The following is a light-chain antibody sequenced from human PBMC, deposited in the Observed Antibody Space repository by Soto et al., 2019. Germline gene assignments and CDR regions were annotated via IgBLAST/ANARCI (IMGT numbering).Light chain of an antibody. V-gene: IGKV3-20*01. Sequence: EIVLTQSPGTLSLSPGERATLSCSASQSVSSSYLAWYQQKPGQAPRLLIYGASPRATGIPDKFSGSGSGTDFTLTISRLEPEDSAVYYCQQYGSSGTFGQGTKVDIK. CDR3: QQYGSSGT. J-gene: IGKJ1*01. CDR2: GAS. CDR1: QSVSSSY.